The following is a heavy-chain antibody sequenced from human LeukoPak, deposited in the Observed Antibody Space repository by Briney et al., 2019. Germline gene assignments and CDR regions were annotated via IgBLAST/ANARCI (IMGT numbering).Heavy chain of an antibody. CDR2: VYYSGST. Sequence: SETLSLTCTVSGDFITAYYWSWIRQPPGKGLEWIGYVYYSGSTEYNPSLRSRVTISVDTSKNQFSLNLSSVTAADTAVYYCARDSPVGYFDYWGQGTLATVSS. D-gene: IGHD4-23*01. CDR3: ARDSPVGYFDY. V-gene: IGHV4-59*12. CDR1: GDFITAYY. J-gene: IGHJ4*02.